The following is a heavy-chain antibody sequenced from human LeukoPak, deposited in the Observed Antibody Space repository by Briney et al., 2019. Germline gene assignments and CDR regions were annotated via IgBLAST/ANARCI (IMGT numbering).Heavy chain of an antibody. Sequence: GGSLRLSCAASGFTFTTYWMTWVRQAPGKGLEWVANIKPDGSDKYYVDSVKGRFTISRDNAKDSLSLQMNSLRAEDTAVYYCARDYGDAYWGQGTLVTVSS. CDR2: IKPDGSDK. CDR1: GFTFTTYW. V-gene: IGHV3-7*04. J-gene: IGHJ4*02. D-gene: IGHD4-17*01. CDR3: ARDYGDAY.